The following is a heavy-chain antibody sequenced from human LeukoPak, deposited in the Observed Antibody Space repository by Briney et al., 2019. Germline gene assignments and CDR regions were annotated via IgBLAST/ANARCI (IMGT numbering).Heavy chain of an antibody. Sequence: GGSLRLSCAASGFTVSSNYMSWVRQAPGKGLEWVSVIYSGGSTYYADSVKGRFTISRDNSKNTLYLQMNSLRAEDTAAYYCARAPYYYGSGSYPNDAFDIWGQGTMVTVSS. CDR3: ARAPYYYGSGSYPNDAFDI. D-gene: IGHD3-10*01. J-gene: IGHJ3*02. CDR1: GFTVSSNY. CDR2: IYSGGST. V-gene: IGHV3-53*01.